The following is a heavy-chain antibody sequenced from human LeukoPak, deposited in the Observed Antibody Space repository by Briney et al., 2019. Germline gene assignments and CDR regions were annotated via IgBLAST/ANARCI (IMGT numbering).Heavy chain of an antibody. CDR1: GLTFSPYA. CDR3: AKEGYRYGYAIDY. Sequence: PGGSLTPIYAASGLTFSPYAKSSVRQAPGRGLEWASAISGSGGSTYYADSVKGRFTISRDNSKNTLYLQMNSLRAEDTAVYYCAKEGYRYGYAIDYWGQGTLVTVSS. CDR2: ISGSGGST. V-gene: IGHV3-23*01. J-gene: IGHJ4*02. D-gene: IGHD5-18*01.